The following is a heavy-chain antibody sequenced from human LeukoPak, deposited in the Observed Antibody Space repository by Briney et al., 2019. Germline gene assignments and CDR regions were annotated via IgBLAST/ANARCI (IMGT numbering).Heavy chain of an antibody. CDR2: IRGGGAST. D-gene: IGHD2/OR15-2a*01. J-gene: IGHJ3*02. Sequence: GGSLRLSCAASGFSFSSYAMSWVREAPGKGLEGVSVIRGGGASTYYADSVKGRFTISRDNSKNTLYLQMNSLRAADSAEYYCAKSLLTTASGTGRAFDIWGQGQWSPSLQ. V-gene: IGHV3-23*01. CDR1: GFSFSSYA. CDR3: AKSLLTTASGTGRAFDI.